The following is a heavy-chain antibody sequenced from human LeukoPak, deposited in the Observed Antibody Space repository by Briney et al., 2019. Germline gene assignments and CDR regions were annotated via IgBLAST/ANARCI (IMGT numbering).Heavy chain of an antibody. Sequence: SETLSLTCAVYGGSFSGYYWSWIRQPPGKGLEWIGEINHSGGTNYNPSLKSRVTISVDTSKNQFSLKLSSVTAADTAVYYCARGVIQRRHYYGSGSYLVWFDPWGQGTLVTVSS. D-gene: IGHD3-10*01. CDR2: INHSGGT. CDR3: ARGVIQRRHYYGSGSYLVWFDP. CDR1: GGSFSGYY. J-gene: IGHJ5*02. V-gene: IGHV4-34*01.